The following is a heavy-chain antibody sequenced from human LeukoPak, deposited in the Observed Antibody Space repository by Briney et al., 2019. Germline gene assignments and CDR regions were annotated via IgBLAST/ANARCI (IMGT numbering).Heavy chain of an antibody. D-gene: IGHD4-11*01. CDR1: GFTVSSNY. CDR3: ARTRGGASDAFDI. CDR2: AYTGGST. Sequence: GGSLILSCEASGFTVSSNYMSWVRQAPGKGLQWVSIAYTGGSTYYTDSVKGRFTISRDNSDNTLYLQMNSLRAEDTAVYYCARTRGGASDAFDIWGQGRMVTVSS. V-gene: IGHV3-66*01. J-gene: IGHJ3*02.